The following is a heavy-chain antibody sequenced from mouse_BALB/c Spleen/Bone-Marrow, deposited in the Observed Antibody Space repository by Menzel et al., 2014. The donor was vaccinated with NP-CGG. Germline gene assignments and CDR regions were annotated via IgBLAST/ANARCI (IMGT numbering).Heavy chain of an antibody. CDR1: GDSIXSGY. Sequence: VQLKESGPSLVKPSQTLSLTCSVTGDSIXSGYWNWIRKFPGNKLDYMGYISYSGSTYYNLSLKSRISITRDTSKNQYYLQLNSVTTEDTATYYCAIITTAWYFDVWGAGTTVTVSS. J-gene: IGHJ1*01. CDR2: ISYSGST. V-gene: IGHV3-8*02. CDR3: AIITTAWYFDV. D-gene: IGHD1-1*01.